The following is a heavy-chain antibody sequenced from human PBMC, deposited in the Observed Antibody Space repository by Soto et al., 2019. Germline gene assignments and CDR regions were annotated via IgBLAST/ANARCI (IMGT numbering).Heavy chain of an antibody. V-gene: IGHV3-30-3*01. Sequence: GGSLRLSCAASGFTFSSYAMHWVRQAPGKGLEWVAVISYDGSNKYYADSVKGRFTISRDNSKNTLYLQMNSLRAEDTAVYYSARDRFVWDLLQYFQHCGQCSLDPVSS. CDR2: ISYDGSNK. CDR1: GFTFSSYA. CDR3: ARDRFVWDLLQYFQH. D-gene: IGHD1-26*01. J-gene: IGHJ1*01.